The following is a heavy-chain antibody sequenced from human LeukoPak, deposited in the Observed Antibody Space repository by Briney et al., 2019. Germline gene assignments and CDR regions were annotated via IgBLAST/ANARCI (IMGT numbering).Heavy chain of an antibody. CDR1: GFTFGDYA. V-gene: IGHV3-49*03. Sequence: GGSLRLSCTASGFTFGDYAMSWFRQAPGKGLEWVGFIKSKTYGETTEYAASVKGGFSISRDDFKSIAYLQMHSLKTEDTAIYYCARGGAVVTANTFWGQGTLVTVSS. J-gene: IGHJ4*01. CDR3: ARGGAVVTANTF. D-gene: IGHD2-21*02. CDR2: IKSKTYGETT.